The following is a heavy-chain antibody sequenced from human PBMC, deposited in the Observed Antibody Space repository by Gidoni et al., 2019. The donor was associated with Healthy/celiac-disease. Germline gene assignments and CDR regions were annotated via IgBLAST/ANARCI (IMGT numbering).Heavy chain of an antibody. Sequence: EVQLLESGGGLVQPGGSLRLSCAASGFTFSSYAMSWVSQAPGKGLAWVSAISGSGGSTYDADSVKGRFTISRDNSKNTLYLQMNSLRAEDTAVYYCAKSYYYDSSGFDYWGQGTLVTVSS. CDR1: GFTFSSYA. J-gene: IGHJ4*02. V-gene: IGHV3-23*01. CDR3: AKSYYYDSSGFDY. CDR2: ISGSGGST. D-gene: IGHD3-22*01.